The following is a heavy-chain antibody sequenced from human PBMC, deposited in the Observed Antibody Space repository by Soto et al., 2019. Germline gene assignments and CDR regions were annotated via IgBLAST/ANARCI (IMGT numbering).Heavy chain of an antibody. J-gene: IGHJ5*02. CDR2: ISGSGGNT. D-gene: IGHD3-22*01. V-gene: IGHV3-23*01. CDR3: AKEMGDYYDSSGSWFDP. CDR1: GFTFSSYV. Sequence: GGSLRLSCAASGFTFSSYVMSWVRQAPGKGLEWVPAISGSGGNTYYADSVKGRFTISRDNSKNTLFLQMNSLRAEDTALYFCAKEMGDYYDSSGSWFDPWGQGTLVTV.